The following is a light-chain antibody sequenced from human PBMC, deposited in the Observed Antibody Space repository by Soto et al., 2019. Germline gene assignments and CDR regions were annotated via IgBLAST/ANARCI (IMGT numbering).Light chain of an antibody. CDR1: SSNIGAGYD. CDR3: QSYDSSLSGWAHVV. CDR2: GNS. V-gene: IGLV1-40*01. Sequence: QPVLTQPPSVSGAPGQRVTISCTGSSSNIGAGYDVHWYQQLPGTAPKLLIYGNSNRPSGVPDRFSGSKSGTSASLAITGLQAEDEADYYCQSYDSSLSGWAHVVFGGGTKVTVL. J-gene: IGLJ2*01.